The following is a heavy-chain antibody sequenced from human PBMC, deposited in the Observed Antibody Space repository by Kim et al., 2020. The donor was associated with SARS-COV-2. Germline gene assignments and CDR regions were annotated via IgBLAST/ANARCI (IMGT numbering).Heavy chain of an antibody. CDR3: ARDRLLWFGEFFIGMDV. CDR1: GFTFSSYG. D-gene: IGHD3-10*01. V-gene: IGHV3-33*05. Sequence: GGSLRLSCAASGFTFSSYGMHWVRQAPGKGLEWVAVISYDGSNKYYADSVKGRFTISRDNSKNTLYLQMNSLRAEDTAVYYCARDRLLWFGEFFIGMDVWGQETTVTVSS. CDR2: ISYDGSNK. J-gene: IGHJ6*02.